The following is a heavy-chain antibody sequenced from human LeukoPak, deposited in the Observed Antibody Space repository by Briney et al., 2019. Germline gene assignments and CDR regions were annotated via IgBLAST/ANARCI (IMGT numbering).Heavy chain of an antibody. CDR2: IYPGDSDT. D-gene: IGHD3-9*01. J-gene: IGHJ5*02. V-gene: IGHV5-51*01. CDR3: ARHYHYDILTGYTNRFDP. Sequence: GESLKISCKGSGYSFTSYWIGWVRQMPGKGLEWMGIIYPGDSDTRYSPSFQGQVTISADKSISTAYLQWSSLKASDTAMYYCARHYHYDILTGYTNRFDPWGQGTLVTVSS. CDR1: GYSFTSYW.